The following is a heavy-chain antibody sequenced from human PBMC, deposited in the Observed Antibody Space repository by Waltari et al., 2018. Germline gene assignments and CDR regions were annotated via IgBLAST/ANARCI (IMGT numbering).Heavy chain of an antibody. CDR1: GFTFSSYA. V-gene: IGHV3-23*01. J-gene: IGHJ5*02. D-gene: IGHD3-3*01. Sequence: EVQLLESGGGLVQPGGSLRLSCAASGFTFSSYAMSWVRQAPGKGLWWVSASSGSGGSPYYADSVKGRFTISRDNSKNTLYLQMSSLRAEDTAVYYCAKDKGITIFGAWGQGTLVTVSS. CDR3: AKDKGITIFGA. CDR2: SSGSGGSP.